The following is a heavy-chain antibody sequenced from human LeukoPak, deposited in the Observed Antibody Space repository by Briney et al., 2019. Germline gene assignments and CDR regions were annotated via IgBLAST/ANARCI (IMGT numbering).Heavy chain of an antibody. D-gene: IGHD6-13*01. CDR2: IVPSGST. J-gene: IGHJ4*02. CDR3: AKEGAAPGPDFDY. V-gene: IGHV4-4*07. CDR1: GASIRNYY. Sequence: SETLSLTCTVSGASIRNYYWSWIRQPAGKGLELIGRIVPSGSTNYNPSLKSRVTMSVDTSKNQFSLKLNSVTAADTAVYYCAKEGAAPGPDFDYWGQGTLVIVSS.